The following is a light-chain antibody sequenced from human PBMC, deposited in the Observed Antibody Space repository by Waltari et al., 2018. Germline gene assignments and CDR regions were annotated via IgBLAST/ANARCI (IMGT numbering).Light chain of an antibody. J-gene: IGKJ4*01. CDR3: QQYYSTPLT. V-gene: IGKV4-1*01. CDR1: QRVLYSSHSKGY. CDR2: WAA. Sequence: DIVMTQSPDSLAVSLGERATINCKSSQRVLYSSHSKGYFAWYQQKPGQPPKLLIYWAATRASGVPDRFSGSGSGTDFTLTISSLQAEDVAVYYCQQYYSTPLTFGGGTKVEIK.